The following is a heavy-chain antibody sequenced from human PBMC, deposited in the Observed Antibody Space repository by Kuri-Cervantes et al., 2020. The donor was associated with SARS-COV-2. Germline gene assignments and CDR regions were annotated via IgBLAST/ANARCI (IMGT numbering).Heavy chain of an antibody. Sequence: ASVKVSCKASGYTFTSYGISWVRQAPGQGLEWMGWISAYNGNTNYAQKLQGRVTMTTDTSTSTAYTVLRSLRSDDTAVYYCARSGSYGYFQHWGQGTLVTVSS. CDR1: GYTFTSYG. J-gene: IGHJ1*01. D-gene: IGHD1-26*01. CDR3: ARSGSYGYFQH. CDR2: ISAYNGNT. V-gene: IGHV1-18*01.